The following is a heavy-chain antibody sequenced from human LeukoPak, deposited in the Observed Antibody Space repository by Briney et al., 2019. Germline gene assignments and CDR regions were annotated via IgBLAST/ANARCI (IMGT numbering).Heavy chain of an antibody. V-gene: IGHV3-23*01. J-gene: IGHJ4*02. Sequence: GGSLRLSCAASGFTFSNYAMSWVRQASGKGLEWVSVISSGGSTYYADSVKGRFTISRDNSKNTLYLQMNSLRAEDTAVYYCATDPPTPDYWGQGTLVTVSS. CDR3: ATDPPTPDY. CDR1: GFTFSNYA. CDR2: ISSGGST.